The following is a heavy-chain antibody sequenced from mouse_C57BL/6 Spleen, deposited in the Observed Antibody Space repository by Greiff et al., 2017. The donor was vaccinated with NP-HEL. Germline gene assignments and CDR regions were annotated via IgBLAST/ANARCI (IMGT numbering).Heavy chain of an antibody. CDR1: GYTFTSYW. CDR3: ARGGRDYYGRGSDY. CDR2: MHLNSGST. Sequence: QVQLQQPGAELVKPGASVKLSCKASGYTFTSYWMHWVKQRPGQGLEWIGMMHLNSGSTNYNEKFKSKATLTVDKSSSTAYMQLSSLTSEDAAVYYCARGGRDYYGRGSDYWGQGTTLTVSS. V-gene: IGHV1-64*01. D-gene: IGHD1-1*01. J-gene: IGHJ2*01.